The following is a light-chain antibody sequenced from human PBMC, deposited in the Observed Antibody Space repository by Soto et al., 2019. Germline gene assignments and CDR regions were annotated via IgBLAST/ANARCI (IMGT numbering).Light chain of an antibody. CDR2: WAS. CDR1: QTILYGSNNKNY. J-gene: IGKJ3*01. Sequence: IVMTQSPESLGVSLGERATINCKSNQTILYGSNNKNYLSWYQQKPGQPPKLLIYWASTRKYGVPERFGGSGSGTDFTLSITNLQAEDVAVYYCHQYYSPPFAFGPGTKVHL. CDR3: HQYYSPPFA. V-gene: IGKV4-1*01.